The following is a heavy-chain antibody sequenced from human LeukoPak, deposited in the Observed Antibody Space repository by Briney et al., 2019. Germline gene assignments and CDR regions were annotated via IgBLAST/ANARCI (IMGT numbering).Heavy chain of an antibody. CDR3: AKSSLYSNTWYVN. CDR2: IGGSGART. CDR1: GFTFSSYG. J-gene: IGHJ5*02. V-gene: IGHV3-23*01. Sequence: GGSLRLSCAASGFTFSSYGMHWVRQAPGKGLEWVSGIGGSGARTYYADSVKGRFTISRDNSKNTLSLQMNSLRAEDTAVYYCAKSSLYSNTWYVNWGQGIMVTVSS. D-gene: IGHD6-13*01.